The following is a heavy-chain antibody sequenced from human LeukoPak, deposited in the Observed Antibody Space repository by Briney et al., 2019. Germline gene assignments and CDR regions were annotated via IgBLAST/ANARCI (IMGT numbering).Heavy chain of an antibody. CDR2: IYYSSST. V-gene: IGHV4-59*01. J-gene: IGHJ3*02. CDR3: ARWYSSSWYFSAFDI. Sequence: PAETLSLTCTVSGCSISRYYLSWIRQPPGKGLEWMGYIYYSSSTNYNPSLKSRVTISVDKSTNKFSLQLSSVTAADTAVYYCARWYSSSWYFSAFDIWGQGTMVTVSS. CDR1: GCSISRYY. D-gene: IGHD6-13*01.